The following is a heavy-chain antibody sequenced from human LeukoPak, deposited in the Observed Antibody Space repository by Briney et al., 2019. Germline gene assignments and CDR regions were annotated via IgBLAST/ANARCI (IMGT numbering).Heavy chain of an antibody. CDR1: GFTFSNYE. D-gene: IGHD3-22*01. Sequence: GGSLRLSCAASGFTFSNYEMHWVRQAPGKGLEWVSYISSSGSDIYYADSVKGRFTISRDNAKNSLYLQMNSLRAEDTAVYYCARERSYYYDSSGYMNWGQGTLVTVSS. CDR3: ARERSYYYDSSGYMN. J-gene: IGHJ4*02. V-gene: IGHV3-48*03. CDR2: ISSSGSDI.